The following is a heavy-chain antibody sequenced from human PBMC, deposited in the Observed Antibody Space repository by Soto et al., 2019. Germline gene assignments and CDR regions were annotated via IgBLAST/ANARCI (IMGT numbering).Heavy chain of an antibody. CDR2: ISHSGAST. J-gene: IGHJ3*02. D-gene: IGHD3-22*01. Sequence: EVQLLESGGGLVQPGESLRLSCAASGFTFNNYAMNWVRQAPGKGLEWVSSISHSGASTYYADSVKGRFTVSRDNSKNTVYLQMNSLGAEDMALYYCAKDLTNYYDSGGYYGIDALDIWGQGTIVTVSS. CDR3: AKDLTNYYDSGGYYGIDALDI. CDR1: GFTFNNYA. V-gene: IGHV3-23*01.